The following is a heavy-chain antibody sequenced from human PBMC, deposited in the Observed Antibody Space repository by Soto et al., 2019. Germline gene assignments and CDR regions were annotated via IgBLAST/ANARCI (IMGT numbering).Heavy chain of an antibody. V-gene: IGHV3-49*04. CDR1: GFTFGDYA. Sequence: PGGSLRLSCTVSGFTFGDYAMSWVRQAPGKCLEWVGFIRSKAYGGTTEYAASVKGRFTISRDDSKSIAYLQMNSLKTEDTAVYYCTRGHFSRDGYNYGPGAFDIWGQGTMVTVSS. CDR3: TRGHFSRDGYNYGPGAFDI. CDR2: IRSKAYGGTT. J-gene: IGHJ3*02. D-gene: IGHD5-12*01.